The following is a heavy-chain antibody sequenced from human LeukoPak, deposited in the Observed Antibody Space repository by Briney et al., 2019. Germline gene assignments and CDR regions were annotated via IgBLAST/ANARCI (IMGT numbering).Heavy chain of an antibody. CDR3: AKDGPEIVNAYYYYMDV. CDR2: ISYDGSNK. Sequence: GRSLRLSCAASGFTFSDFGMHWVRQAPGKGLEWVAVISYDGSNKYYADSVKGRFTISRDNSKNTLFLQMNSLRVEDTAVYYCAKDGPEIVNAYYYYMDVWGKGTTVTVSS. V-gene: IGHV3-30*18. D-gene: IGHD5-24*01. CDR1: GFTFSDFG. J-gene: IGHJ6*03.